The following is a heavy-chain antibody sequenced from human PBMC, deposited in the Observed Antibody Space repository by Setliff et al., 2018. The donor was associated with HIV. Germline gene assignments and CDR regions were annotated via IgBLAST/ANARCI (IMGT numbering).Heavy chain of an antibody. CDR2: IYYSGST. D-gene: IGHD5-18*01. Sequence: SETLSLTCTVSGGSISSYYWSWIRQPPGKGLEWIGYIYYSGSTNYNPSLKSRVTISVDTSKNQFSLKLSSVTAADTAVYYCAREIQFSATTYYYYYMDDWGRGTTVTVSS. V-gene: IGHV4-59*12. J-gene: IGHJ6*03. CDR1: GGSISSYY. CDR3: AREIQFSATTYYYYYMDD.